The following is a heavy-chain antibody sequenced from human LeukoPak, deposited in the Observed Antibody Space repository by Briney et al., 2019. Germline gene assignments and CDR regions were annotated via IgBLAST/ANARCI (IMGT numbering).Heavy chain of an antibody. D-gene: IGHD3-16*01. J-gene: IGHJ3*02. CDR2: ISSSGATI. Sequence: PGGSLRLSCAASGSTFSSFSTYDFNWVRQAPGKGLEWVSYISSSGATIYYADSVKGRFTVSRDNAKNSLYLQMNSLRAEDTAIYYCARDLVSGAYTFDIWGHGTMDTVSS. CDR3: ARDLVSGAYTFDI. CDR1: GSTFSS. V-gene: IGHV3-48*03.